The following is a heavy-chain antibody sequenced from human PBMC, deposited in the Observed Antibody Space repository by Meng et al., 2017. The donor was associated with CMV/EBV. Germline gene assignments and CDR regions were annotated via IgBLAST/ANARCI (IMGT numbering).Heavy chain of an antibody. D-gene: IGHD6-19*01. V-gene: IGHV3-74*01. Sequence: SGFTFSSYWMHWVRQAPGKGLVWVSRINSEGSSTSYADSVKGRFTISRDNAKNTLYLQMNSLRAEDTAVYYCARGGGVIAVGGEFDPWGQGTLVTVSS. CDR3: ARGGGVIAVGGEFDP. CDR2: INSEGSST. J-gene: IGHJ5*02. CDR1: GFTFSSYW.